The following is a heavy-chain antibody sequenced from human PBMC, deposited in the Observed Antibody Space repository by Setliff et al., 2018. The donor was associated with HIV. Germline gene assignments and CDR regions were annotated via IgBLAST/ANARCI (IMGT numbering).Heavy chain of an antibody. CDR3: GREGEGELPGY. D-gene: IGHD1-7*01. J-gene: IGHJ4*02. Sequence: SETLSLTCTVSGGSISSGDYYWSWIRQPPGKGLEWIGYIYYSGSTNYNPSLKSRVTISVDTSKNQFSLKLSSVTAADTAVYYCGREGEGELPGYWGQGTLVTVSS. V-gene: IGHV4-30-4*08. CDR2: IYYSGST. CDR1: GGSISSGDYY.